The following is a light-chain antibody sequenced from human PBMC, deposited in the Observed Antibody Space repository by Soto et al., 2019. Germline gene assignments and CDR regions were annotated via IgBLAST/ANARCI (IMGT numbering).Light chain of an antibody. CDR3: AAWDDSLNGLV. CDR2: DNY. J-gene: IGLJ2*01. CDR1: NSNLENDY. V-gene: IGLV1-51*01. Sequence: QSVLTQPPSVSAAPGQKVTISCSGSNSNLENDYIFWYQQFPGTAPKLLIYDNYKRPSGIPDRFSASKSATSATLAITGLQTGDEADYYCAAWDDSLNGLVFGGGTKLTVL.